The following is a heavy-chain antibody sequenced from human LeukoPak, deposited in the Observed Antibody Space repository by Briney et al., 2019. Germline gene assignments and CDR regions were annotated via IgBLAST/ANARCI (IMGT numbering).Heavy chain of an antibody. D-gene: IGHD6-19*01. V-gene: IGHV3-23*01. J-gene: IGHJ4*02. CDR2: ISGSGGST. CDR1: GFTFSSYA. Sequence: GGPLRLSCAASGFTFSSYAMSWVRQAPGKGLEWVSAISGSGGSTYYADSVKGRFTISRDNSKNTLYLQMNSLRAEDTAVYYCAKAGEGSGWVGIFDYWGQGTLVTVSS. CDR3: AKAGEGSGWVGIFDY.